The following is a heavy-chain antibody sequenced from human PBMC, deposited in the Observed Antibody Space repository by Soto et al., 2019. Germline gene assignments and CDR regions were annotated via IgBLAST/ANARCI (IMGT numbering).Heavy chain of an antibody. Sequence: QLQLQESGSGLVKPSQTLSLTCAVSGGSISSGGYSWSWIRQPPGKGLEWIGYIYHSGSTYYNPSLKSRLTLSVVRSMTQVSLKLTSVPAADTAVYYCARGYCSGGSCYWFDPWGQGTLVTVSS. V-gene: IGHV4-30-2*01. CDR2: IYHSGST. CDR1: GGSISSGGYS. CDR3: ARGYCSGGSCYWFDP. J-gene: IGHJ5*02. D-gene: IGHD2-15*01.